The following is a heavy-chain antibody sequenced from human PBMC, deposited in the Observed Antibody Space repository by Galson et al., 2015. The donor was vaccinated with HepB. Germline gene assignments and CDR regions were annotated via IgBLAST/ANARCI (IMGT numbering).Heavy chain of an antibody. CDR1: RFSFSTYA. CDR2: LSATGVST. J-gene: IGHJ4*02. D-gene: IGHD6-19*01. Sequence: SLRLSCAGSRFSFSTYAMSWVRQAPGKGLEWVSGLSATGVSTYFADNVKGRFTITRDNSKNTLYLHMNSLRAEDTAIYFCAKDALSSNGWYPGPNYFDSWGQGVLVTVSS. CDR3: AKDALSSNGWYPGPNYFDS. V-gene: IGHV3-23*01.